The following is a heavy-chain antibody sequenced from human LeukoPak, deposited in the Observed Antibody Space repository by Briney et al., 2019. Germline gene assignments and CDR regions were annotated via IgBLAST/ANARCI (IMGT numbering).Heavy chain of an antibody. Sequence: ASVKVSCKASGYTFTSYGISWVRQAPGQGLEWMGWISAYNGNTSYAQKLQGRVTMTTDTSTSTAYMELRSLRSDDTAVYYCARDKPAADYYYGMDVWGQGTTVTVSS. CDR3: ARDKPAADYYYGMDV. D-gene: IGHD2-2*01. J-gene: IGHJ6*02. CDR1: GYTFTSYG. V-gene: IGHV1-18*01. CDR2: ISAYNGNT.